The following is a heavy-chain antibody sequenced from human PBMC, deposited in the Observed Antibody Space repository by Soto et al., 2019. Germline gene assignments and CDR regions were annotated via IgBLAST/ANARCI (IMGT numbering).Heavy chain of an antibody. CDR2: ISSSGGST. J-gene: IGHJ6*02. CDR1: GFTFSSYA. V-gene: IGHV3-23*01. D-gene: IGHD5-18*01. Sequence: GGSLRLSCAASGFTFSSYAMSWVRQAPGKGLEWVSAISSSGGSTYYADSVKGRFTISRDNSKNTLYLQMNSLRAEDTAVYYCAKPIRGDSYGPRAYYGMDVWGQGTTVTVSS. CDR3: AKPIRGDSYGPRAYYGMDV.